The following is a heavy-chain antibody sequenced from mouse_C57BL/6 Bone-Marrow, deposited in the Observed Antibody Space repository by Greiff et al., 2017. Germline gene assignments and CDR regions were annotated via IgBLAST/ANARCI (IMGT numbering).Heavy chain of an antibody. CDR1: GYTFTSYG. J-gene: IGHJ3*01. Sequence: QVQLQQSGAELARPGASVKLSCKASGYTFTSYGISWVKQRTGQGLEWIGEIYPRSGNTYYNEKFKGKATLTADKSSITAYMELRSLTSEDSAVYFCARRRDYGNPWFAYWGQVTLVTVSA. CDR2: IYPRSGNT. D-gene: IGHD2-1*01. CDR3: ARRRDYGNPWFAY. V-gene: IGHV1-81*01.